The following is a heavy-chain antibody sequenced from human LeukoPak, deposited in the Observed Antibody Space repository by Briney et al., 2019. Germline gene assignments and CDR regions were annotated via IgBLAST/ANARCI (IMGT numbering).Heavy chain of an antibody. D-gene: IGHD2-2*01. CDR3: ARHVPFGALLLPSALDY. CDR1: GGSLNGHY. V-gene: IGHV4-34*01. J-gene: IGHJ4*02. CDR2: GSESGGT. Sequence: SETLSLTCAVYGGSLNGHYWSWIRQPPGKGLEWIGEGSESGGTKFNPSLKSRVTISADTSKNQFSLKVKSVTAADTAVYYCARHVPFGALLLPSALDYWGQGTLVTVSS.